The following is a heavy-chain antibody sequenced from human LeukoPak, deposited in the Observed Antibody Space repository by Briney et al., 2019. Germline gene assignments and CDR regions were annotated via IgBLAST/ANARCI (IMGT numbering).Heavy chain of an antibody. Sequence: SETLSLTFTVSGGSISSYYWSWIRQPPGKGLGWMGYIYYSGSTNYNPCLKSRVTTSVDTSKNQFSLKLSSVTAADTAVYYCARGKWHYYFDYWGQGTLVTVSS. D-gene: IGHD5-12*01. J-gene: IGHJ4*02. CDR1: GGSISSYY. V-gene: IGHV4-59*01. CDR2: IYYSGST. CDR3: ARGKWHYYFDY.